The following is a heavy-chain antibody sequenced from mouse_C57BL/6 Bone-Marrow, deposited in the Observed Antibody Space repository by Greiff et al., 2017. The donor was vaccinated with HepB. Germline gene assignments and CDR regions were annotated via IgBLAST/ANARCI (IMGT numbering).Heavy chain of an antibody. Sequence: QVQLQQSGAELVRPGPSVKVSCKASGYAFTNYLIEWVKQRPGQGLEWIGVINPGSGGTNYNEKFKGKATLTADKSSSTAYMQLSSLTSEDSAVYFCARYAGYRGYFDVWGTGTTVTVSS. CDR1: GYAFTNYL. V-gene: IGHV1-54*01. J-gene: IGHJ1*03. CDR2: INPGSGGT. D-gene: IGHD3-1*01. CDR3: ARYAGYRGYFDV.